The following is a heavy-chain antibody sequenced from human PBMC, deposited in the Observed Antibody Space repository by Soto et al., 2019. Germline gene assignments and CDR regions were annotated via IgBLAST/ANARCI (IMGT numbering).Heavy chain of an antibody. D-gene: IGHD6-19*01. J-gene: IGHJ5*02. CDR1: GGYS. Sequence: GGYSWNLIRQSPGKGLEWIGFIYHSGSTYYNPSLKSRVTMSVDRSRNQFSLKLKSVTAADTAVYFCARGVVVMAATISSGFFDAWGQGTPVTVAS. CDR2: IYHSGST. V-gene: IGHV4-30-2*06. CDR3: ARGVVVMAATISSGFFDA.